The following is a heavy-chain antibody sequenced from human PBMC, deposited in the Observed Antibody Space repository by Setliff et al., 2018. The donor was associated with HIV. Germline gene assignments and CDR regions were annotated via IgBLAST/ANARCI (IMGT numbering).Heavy chain of an antibody. V-gene: IGHV3-30*02. CDR2: IWYDGDNI. J-gene: IGHJ6*03. D-gene: IGHD3-10*01. Sequence: GESLKISCAASGFSFSDYGMHWVRQAPGKGLEWVAFIWYDGDNIKYADSVKGRFTISRDNSKNTLYLQMNSLRIEDSGAYYCANSYSASGNYHYYDYLDVWGKGTTVTVSS. CDR1: GFSFSDYG. CDR3: ANSYSASGNYHYYDYLDV.